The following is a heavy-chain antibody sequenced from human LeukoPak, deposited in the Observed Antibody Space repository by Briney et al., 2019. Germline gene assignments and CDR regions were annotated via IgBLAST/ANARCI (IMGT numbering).Heavy chain of an antibody. Sequence: GGSLRLSCAASGFTFSSYGMSWVRQAPGKGLEWVSAISGSGGSTYYADSVKGRFTISRDNSKNTLYLQMNSLRAEDTAVYYCAREYRDIVVVPAAERTSYYYYYYMDVWGKGTTVTISS. J-gene: IGHJ6*03. CDR2: ISGSGGST. CDR3: AREYRDIVVVPAAERTSYYYYYYMDV. CDR1: GFTFSSYG. V-gene: IGHV3-23*01. D-gene: IGHD2-2*01.